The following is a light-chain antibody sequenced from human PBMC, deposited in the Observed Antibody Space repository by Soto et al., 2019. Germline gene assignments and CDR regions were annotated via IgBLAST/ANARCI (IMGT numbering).Light chain of an antibody. Sequence: EIVLTQSPATLSLSPVERAALSCRASQSVHSYLAWYQQKPGQPPRLLIYGASSRATGIPARFSGSGSGTDFTLTISSLEPEDFAVYYCQQRSKWQGFGQGTRLEIK. V-gene: IGKV3-11*01. CDR1: QSVHSY. CDR3: QQRSKWQG. J-gene: IGKJ5*01. CDR2: GAS.